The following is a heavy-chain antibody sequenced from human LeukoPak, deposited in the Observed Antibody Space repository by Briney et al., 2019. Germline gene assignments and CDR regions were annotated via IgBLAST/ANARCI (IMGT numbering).Heavy chain of an antibody. CDR1: GFTFSGHY. CDR2: ISESGTTI. V-gene: IGHV3-11*01. D-gene: IGHD2/OR15-2a*01. J-gene: IGHJ6*02. Sequence: PGGSLRLSCAASGFTFSGHYMSWVRQVPGKGLEWISYISESGTTIFYADSVRGRFTISRDNGRNSLSLQMNSLTAEDTATYYCARDRQPSTYIGMDVWGQGTTVTVSS. CDR3: ARDRQPSTYIGMDV.